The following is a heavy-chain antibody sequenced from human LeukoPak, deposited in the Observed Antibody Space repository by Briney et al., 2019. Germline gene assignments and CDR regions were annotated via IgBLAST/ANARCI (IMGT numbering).Heavy chain of an antibody. CDR1: GAILIELS. D-gene: IGHD3-10*01. CDR2: FDSEDGKT. V-gene: IGHV1-24*01. Sequence: ASVKVSCKVSGAILIELSIHWVRQSPGKGLEWMGGFDSEDGKTKAAQSFLDRVSLTEDTSLATAYMELRSLTSEDTAVYYCVTGSSERDYYDSGTYYLGDSWGQGTVVTVSS. J-gene: IGHJ4*02. CDR3: VTGSSERDYYDSGTYYLGDS.